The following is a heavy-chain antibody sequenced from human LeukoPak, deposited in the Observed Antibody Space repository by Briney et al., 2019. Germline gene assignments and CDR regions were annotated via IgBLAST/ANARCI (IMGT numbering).Heavy chain of an antibody. V-gene: IGHV1-2*02. J-gene: IGHJ5*02. Sequence: AASVKVSCKASGYTFTNYYMHWVRQAPGQGLEWMGWINPNSGGTNYAQKFQGRVTMTRDTSISTAYLQWSSLKASDTAMYYCARSSSNYPLPFDPWGQGTLVTVSS. CDR2: INPNSGGT. CDR1: GYTFTNYY. CDR3: ARSSSNYPLPFDP. D-gene: IGHD5-24*01.